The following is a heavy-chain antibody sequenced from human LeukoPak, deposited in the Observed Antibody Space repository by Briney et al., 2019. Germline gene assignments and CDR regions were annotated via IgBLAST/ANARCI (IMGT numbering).Heavy chain of an antibody. V-gene: IGHV3-15*01. CDR3: ATEYYGSFNY. CDR2: IKSYPAGGTT. J-gene: IGHJ4*02. D-gene: IGHD1-26*01. Sequence: TGGSLRLSCAGSGFTFSDAGMRWVRQAPGKGLEWVGRIKSYPAGGTTDYAAPVKGRFTISRDDSKNTLYLQMNSLISEDTAVYFCATEYYGSFNYWGQGTLVTASP. CDR1: GFTFSDAG.